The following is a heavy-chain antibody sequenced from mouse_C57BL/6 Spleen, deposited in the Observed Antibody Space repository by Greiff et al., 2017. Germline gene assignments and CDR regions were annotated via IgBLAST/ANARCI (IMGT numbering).Heavy chain of an antibody. D-gene: IGHD2-3*01. CDR3: ARGDGYYAMDY. Sequence: EVKVEESGPGMVKPSQSLSLTCTVTGYSITSGYDWHWIRHFPGNKLEWMGYISYSGSTNYNPSLKSRISITHDTSKNHFFLKLNSVTTEDTATYYCARGDGYYAMDYWGQGTSVTVSS. J-gene: IGHJ4*01. CDR1: GYSITSGYD. V-gene: IGHV3-1*01. CDR2: ISYSGST.